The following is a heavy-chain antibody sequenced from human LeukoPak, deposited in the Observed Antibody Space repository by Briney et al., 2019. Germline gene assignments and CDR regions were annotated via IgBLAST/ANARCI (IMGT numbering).Heavy chain of an antibody. D-gene: IGHD1-20*01. CDR3: AKTITGTTHDAFDI. CDR1: GFTFSSYA. J-gene: IGHJ3*02. V-gene: IGHV3-23*01. CDR2: FSGSGGST. Sequence: PGGSLRLSCAASGFTFSSYAMSWVRQAPGKGLECISGFSGSGGSTYYADSVKGRFTISRDNSKNTLYLQMNSLRAEDTAVYYCAKTITGTTHDAFDIWGQGTMVTVSS.